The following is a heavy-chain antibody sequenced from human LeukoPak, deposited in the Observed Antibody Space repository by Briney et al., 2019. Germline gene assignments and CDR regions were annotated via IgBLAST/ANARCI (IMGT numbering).Heavy chain of an antibody. CDR2: INPNSGGT. J-gene: IGHJ6*03. CDR3: ARGRSGFGLRLGERYYSYYYMDV. Sequence: VASVKVSCKASGYTFTGYYMHWVRQAPGQGLEWMGWINPNSGGTNYAQKFQGRVTMTRDTSISTAYMELSRLRSDDTAVYYCARGRSGFGLRLGERYYSYYYMDVWDKGTTVTVSS. D-gene: IGHD3-16*01. CDR1: GYTFTGYY. V-gene: IGHV1-2*02.